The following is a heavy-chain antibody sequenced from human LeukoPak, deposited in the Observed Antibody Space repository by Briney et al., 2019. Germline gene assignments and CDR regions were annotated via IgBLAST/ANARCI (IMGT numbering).Heavy chain of an antibody. CDR3: AREWGHGDFDY. V-gene: IGHV4-34*01. CDR1: GGSFSGYN. CDR2: INHSGST. J-gene: IGHJ4*02. D-gene: IGHD1-26*01. Sequence: RTSETLSLTCAVYGGSFSGYNWNWIRQPPGKGLKWIGEINHSGSTNYNPSLKSRVTISVDTSKNQFSLRLSSVTAADTAVYYCAREWGHGDFDYWGQGTLVTVSS.